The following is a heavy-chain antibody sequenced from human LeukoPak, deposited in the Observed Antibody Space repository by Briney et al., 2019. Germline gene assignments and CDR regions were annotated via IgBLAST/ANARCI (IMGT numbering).Heavy chain of an antibody. CDR3: ARDDGAEDY. V-gene: IGHV3-23*01. J-gene: IGHJ4*02. D-gene: IGHD4-17*01. CDR1: GFTFSSYA. CDR2: ISGSGGST. Sequence: GGSLRLSCAASGFTFSSYAMSWVRQAPGKGLEWVSAISGSGGSTYYADSVKGRFTVSRDNAKNSLYLQMNSPRAEDTAMYYCARDDGAEDYWGQGTLVTVSS.